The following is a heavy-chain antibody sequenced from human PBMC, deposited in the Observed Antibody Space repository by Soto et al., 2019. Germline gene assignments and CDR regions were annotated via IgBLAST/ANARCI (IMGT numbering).Heavy chain of an antibody. CDR2: IYHSGYT. J-gene: IGHJ4*02. V-gene: IGHV4-30-2*01. CDR1: GGSISSGGYS. CDR3: ARERYSSGWYYFDY. Sequence: SSETLSLTCTVSGGSISSGGYSWNWIRQAPGKCLEWIGYIYHSGYTLYNPSLKGRVTISVDKSKNHFSLNLTSVTAADTAVYYCARERYSSGWYYFDYWGQGTLVTVSS. D-gene: IGHD6-19*01.